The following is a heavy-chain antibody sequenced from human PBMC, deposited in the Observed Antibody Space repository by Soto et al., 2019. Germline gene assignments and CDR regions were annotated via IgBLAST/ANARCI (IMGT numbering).Heavy chain of an antibody. D-gene: IGHD1-1*01. CDR1: GYTFTSYA. CDR2: INAGNGNT. CDR3: ARGGLERPLSYYYYYMDV. J-gene: IGHJ6*03. Sequence: GASVKVSCKASGYTFTSYAMHWVRQAPGQRLEWMGWINAGNGNTKYSQKFQGRVTITRNTSASTAYMELSSLRSEDTAVYYCARGGLERPLSYYYYYMDVWGKGTTVTVSS. V-gene: IGHV1-3*01.